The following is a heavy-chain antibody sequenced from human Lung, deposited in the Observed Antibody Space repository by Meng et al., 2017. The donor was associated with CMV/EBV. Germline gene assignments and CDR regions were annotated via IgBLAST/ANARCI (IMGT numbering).Heavy chain of an antibody. J-gene: IGHJ4*02. V-gene: IGHV3-74*01. CDR3: ARDHYYDSSGLDY. D-gene: IGHD3-22*01. CDR1: GFTFSSYW. Sequence: SCAASGFTFSSYWMHWVRQAPGKGLVWVSRINSDGSSTSYADSVKGRFTVSRDNAKNTLYLQMNSLRAEDTAVYYCARDHYYDSSGLDYWGQGTLVTVSS. CDR2: INSDGSST.